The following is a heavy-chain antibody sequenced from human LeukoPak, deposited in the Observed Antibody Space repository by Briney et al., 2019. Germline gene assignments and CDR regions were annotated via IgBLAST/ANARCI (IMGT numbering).Heavy chain of an antibody. D-gene: IGHD1-26*01. CDR2: ISGSGGST. Sequence: GGSLGLSCSASGFTFSSYAMSWVRQAPGKGLEWVSAISGSGGSTYNADSVKGRFTISRDNSKNTLYLQMNSLRAEDSAVYYCARASGSFDYWGQGTLVTVSS. V-gene: IGHV3-23*01. CDR1: GFTFSSYA. J-gene: IGHJ4*02. CDR3: ARASGSFDY.